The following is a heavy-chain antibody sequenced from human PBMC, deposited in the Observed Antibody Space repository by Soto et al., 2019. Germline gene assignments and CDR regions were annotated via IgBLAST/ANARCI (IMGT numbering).Heavy chain of an antibody. J-gene: IGHJ5*02. V-gene: IGHV2-5*02. D-gene: IGHD3-16*01. CDR3: AHRRLGHWFDP. Sequence: QITLKESGPTLVKPTQTLTLTCTFSGFSLSTSGVGVGWIRQPPGKALEWLALIYWDDDKRYSPSLKSRLTXTXXTSKNQVGLTMTNMDPVDTATYYCAHRRLGHWFDPWGQGTLVTVSS. CDR1: GFSLSTSGVG. CDR2: IYWDDDK.